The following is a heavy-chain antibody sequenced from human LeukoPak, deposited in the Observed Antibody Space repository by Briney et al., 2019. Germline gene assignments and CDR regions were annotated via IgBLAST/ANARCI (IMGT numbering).Heavy chain of an antibody. J-gene: IGHJ4*02. V-gene: IGHV3-48*03. CDR3: ARGLSVGY. Sequence: GGSLRLSCAASGFTFSSYEMNWVRQAPGKGLEWVSYISSSGSTIYYAASVGGRFTISRDNAENSLYLQMDSLRAEDTAVYFCARGLSVGYWGQGTLVTVSS. D-gene: IGHD3-16*01. CDR2: ISSSGSTI. CDR1: GFTFSSYE.